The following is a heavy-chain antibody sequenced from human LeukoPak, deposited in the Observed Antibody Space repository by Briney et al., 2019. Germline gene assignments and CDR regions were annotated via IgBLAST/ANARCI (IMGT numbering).Heavy chain of an antibody. V-gene: IGHV3-7*01. CDR2: IKQDGSEK. CDR3: ARDTILDV. Sequence: GGSLRLSCAASGFTFSSYAMNWVRQAPGKGLEWVANIKQDGSEKYYVDSVKGRFTISRDNAKNSLYLQMNSLRVEDTAVYHCARDTILDVWGQGTTVTVSS. D-gene: IGHD1-1*01. J-gene: IGHJ6*02. CDR1: GFTFSSYA.